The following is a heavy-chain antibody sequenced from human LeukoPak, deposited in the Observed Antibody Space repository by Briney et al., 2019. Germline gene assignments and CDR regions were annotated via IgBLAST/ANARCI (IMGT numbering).Heavy chain of an antibody. D-gene: IGHD2-2*01. V-gene: IGHV4-34*01. CDR2: INHSGST. CDR1: GGSFSDYY. CDR3: ASLTSPLYQLLDYGMDV. Sequence: PSETLSLTCAVYGGSFSDYYWSWIRQPPGKGLEWIGKINHSGSTNYNPSLKSRVTISVDTSKNQFSLKLSSVTAADTAVYYCASLTSPLYQLLDYGMDVWGQGTTVTVSS. J-gene: IGHJ6*02.